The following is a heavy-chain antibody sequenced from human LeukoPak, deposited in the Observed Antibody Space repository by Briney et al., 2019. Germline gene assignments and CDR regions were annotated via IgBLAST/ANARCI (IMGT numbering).Heavy chain of an antibody. CDR3: ARDGAKKDYDFWSGSPGAYYYYGMDV. CDR2: ISSSSSYI. V-gene: IGHV3-21*01. J-gene: IGHJ6*02. CDR1: GFTFSSYS. D-gene: IGHD3-3*01. Sequence: PGGSLRLSCAASGFTFSSYSMTWVRQAPGKGLEWVSSISSSSSYIYYADSVKGRFTISRDNAKNSLCLQMNSLRAEDTAVYYCARDGAKKDYDFWSGSPGAYYYYGMDVWGQGTTVTVSS.